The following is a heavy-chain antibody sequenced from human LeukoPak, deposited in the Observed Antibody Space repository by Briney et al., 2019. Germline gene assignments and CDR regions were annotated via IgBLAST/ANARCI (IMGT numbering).Heavy chain of an antibody. CDR1: GGSFSGYY. J-gene: IGHJ4*02. CDR2: INHSGST. D-gene: IGHD5-12*01. V-gene: IGHV4-34*01. CDR3: ARARRGYVRLDY. Sequence: PAETLSLTFAVSGGSFSGYYCTWIRQSPGKGLEWIGEINHSGSTNYNPSLTRRVTMSVDTSKNQFSLNLSAATAADTAVYYCARARRGYVRLDYWGQGTLVAVSS.